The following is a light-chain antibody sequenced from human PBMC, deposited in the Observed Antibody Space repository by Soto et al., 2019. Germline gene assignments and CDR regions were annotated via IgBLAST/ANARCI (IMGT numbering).Light chain of an antibody. CDR1: SSDVGGYKY. CDR3: SSYAGSNNFI. J-gene: IGLJ1*01. V-gene: IGLV2-8*01. CDR2: EVN. Sequence: QSALTQPPSASGSAGQSVTISCTGTSSDVGGYKYVSWYQQHPGKAPKLMIYEVNKRPSGVPDRFSGSKSGNTASLTVSGLQAEDEADYYCSSYAGSNNFIFGTGTKVTVL.